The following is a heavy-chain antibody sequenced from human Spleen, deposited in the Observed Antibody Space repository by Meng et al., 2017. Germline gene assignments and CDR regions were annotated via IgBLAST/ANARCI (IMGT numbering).Heavy chain of an antibody. D-gene: IGHD4-17*01. J-gene: IGHJ4*02. CDR1: GGSFSGYY. V-gene: IGHV4-34*01. Sequence: QVQLQQWGAGLLKPSETLSLTCAVYGGSFSGYYWTWIRQPPGKGLEGIGEINHRGSTVYNPSLKSRVTISIDTSKNQFFMKLTSVTAADTAVYYCASVELSTVTRLDYWGQGTLVTVSS. CDR2: INHRGST. CDR3: ASVELSTVTRLDY.